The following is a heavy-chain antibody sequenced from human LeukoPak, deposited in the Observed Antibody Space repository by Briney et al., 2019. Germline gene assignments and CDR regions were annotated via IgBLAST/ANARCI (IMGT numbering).Heavy chain of an antibody. CDR1: GGSFSNYY. CDR2: IHPYGFT. D-gene: IGHD6-19*01. J-gene: IGHJ4*02. V-gene: IGHV4-34*01. CDR3: SRGSGESKTGDF. Sequence: SETLSLTCAVSGGSFSNYYWSWVRQPPGKGLEWIGEIHPYGFTSFNPSLKSRLSMSVDTSKNQFFLKLTSVTAADTAEYYCSRGSGESKTGDFWGQGSMVTVSS.